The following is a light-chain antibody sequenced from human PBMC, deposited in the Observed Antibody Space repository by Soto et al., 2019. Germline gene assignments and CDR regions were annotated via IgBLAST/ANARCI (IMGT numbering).Light chain of an antibody. Sequence: EIVLTQSPGTLSLSPGEGATLSCRASQSVSSSYLAWYQQKPGQAPRLLIYGASNRATGIPDRFSGSGSGTDFTLTISRLEPEDFAVYYCQQYGSSPRTFGQGTKLEI. V-gene: IGKV3-20*01. J-gene: IGKJ2*01. CDR2: GAS. CDR3: QQYGSSPRT. CDR1: QSVSSSY.